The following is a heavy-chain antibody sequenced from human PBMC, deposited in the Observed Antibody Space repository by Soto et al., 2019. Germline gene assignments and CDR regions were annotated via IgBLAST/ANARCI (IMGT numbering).Heavy chain of an antibody. Sequence: SETLSLTCTVSDDSFRGAYYYWSWIRQPLGKGPEWIGYTYYNGDTKYNPALKSRVTMSVDTSKNQFSLRLSSVTAADTAVYFCVKAAGYSDGWRTSDFWGRGIMATV. CDR2: TYYNGDT. J-gene: IGHJ4*02. V-gene: IGHV4-61*01. CDR3: VKAAGYSDGWRTSDF. CDR1: DDSFRGAYYY. D-gene: IGHD5-18*01.